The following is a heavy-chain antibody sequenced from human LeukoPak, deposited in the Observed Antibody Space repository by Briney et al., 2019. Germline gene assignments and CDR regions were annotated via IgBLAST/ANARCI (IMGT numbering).Heavy chain of an antibody. J-gene: IGHJ4*02. CDR3: ARVRAVAAAGHYPFDY. Sequence: GSSVKVSCKASGGTFSSYAISWVRQAPGQGLEWMGGIIPIFGTANYAQKFQGRVTITTDESTSTAYMELSSLRSEDTAGYYCARVRAVAAAGHYPFDYWGQGTLVTVSS. CDR1: GGTFSSYA. CDR2: IIPIFGTA. D-gene: IGHD6-13*01. V-gene: IGHV1-69*05.